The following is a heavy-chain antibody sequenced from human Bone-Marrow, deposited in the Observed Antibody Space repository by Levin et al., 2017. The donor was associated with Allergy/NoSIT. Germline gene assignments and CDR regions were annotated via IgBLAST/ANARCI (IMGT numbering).Heavy chain of an antibody. D-gene: IGHD1-14*01. CDR3: LTNYEY. CDR2: IKTKSDGGTT. V-gene: IGHV3-15*01. Sequence: GESLKISCAASGFTFTKAWMSWVRQAPGKGLEWVARIKTKSDGGTTDYAAPVQGRFTISRDDSKDMVYLQMDSLKTEDTAVYYCLTNYEYWGQGILVAVSS. CDR1: GFTFTKAW. J-gene: IGHJ4*02.